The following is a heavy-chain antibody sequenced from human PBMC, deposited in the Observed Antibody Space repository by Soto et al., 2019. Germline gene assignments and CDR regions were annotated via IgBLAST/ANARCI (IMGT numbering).Heavy chain of an antibody. D-gene: IGHD2-15*01. CDR3: ATLGYCSGGSCSRAIGY. CDR1: GYSFTSYW. CDR2: IYPGDSDT. J-gene: IGHJ4*02. Sequence: PGQSLKISCKGYGYSFTSYWIGWVRQMPGKGLEWMGIIYPGDSDTRYSPSFQGQVTISADKSISTAYLQWSSLKASDTAMYYCATLGYCSGGSCSRAIGYWGQGTLVTVSS. V-gene: IGHV5-51*01.